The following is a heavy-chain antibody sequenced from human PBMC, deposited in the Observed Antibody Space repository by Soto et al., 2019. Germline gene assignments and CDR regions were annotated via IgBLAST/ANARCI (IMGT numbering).Heavy chain of an antibody. J-gene: IGHJ4*02. Sequence: ASVKVSCKASGYTFTSYDINWVRQATGQGLEWMGWMNPESGNIGYAQKFQGRVTMTRDTSISTAYMDLIGLRSDDTAVYYCARFVRHQLPTIDFWGQGTMVTVSS. CDR2: MNPESGNI. CDR3: ARFVRHQLPTIDF. V-gene: IGHV1-8*01. CDR1: GYTFTSYD. D-gene: IGHD2-2*01.